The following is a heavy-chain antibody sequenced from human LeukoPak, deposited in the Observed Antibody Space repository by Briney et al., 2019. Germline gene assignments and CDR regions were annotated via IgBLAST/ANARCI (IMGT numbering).Heavy chain of an antibody. Sequence: SVKVSCKASVGSFTTYNITWVRQAPGQGLEWMGRIVPVSGTTQYAQNFQGRVTITTDESASTAYMELNSLRPGDTAVYYCARELGSTGSSVYWGQGTLVTVSS. CDR2: IVPVSGTT. CDR3: ARELGSTGSSVY. CDR1: VGSFTTYN. J-gene: IGHJ4*02. V-gene: IGHV1-69*05. D-gene: IGHD1-1*01.